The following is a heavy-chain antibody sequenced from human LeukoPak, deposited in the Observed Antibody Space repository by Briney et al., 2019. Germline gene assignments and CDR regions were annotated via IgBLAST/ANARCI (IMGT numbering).Heavy chain of an antibody. CDR2: ISYDGSNK. V-gene: IGHV3-30*18. D-gene: IGHD6-6*01. J-gene: IGHJ6*02. Sequence: QPGRSLRLSCAASGFTFSSYGMHWVRQAPGKGLEWVAVISYDGSNKYYADSVKGRFTISRDNSKNTLYLQMNSLRAEDTAVYYCAKVLGPYSSSEYYYHYGMDVWGQGTTVTVSS. CDR1: GFTFSSYG. CDR3: AKVLGPYSSSEYYYHYGMDV.